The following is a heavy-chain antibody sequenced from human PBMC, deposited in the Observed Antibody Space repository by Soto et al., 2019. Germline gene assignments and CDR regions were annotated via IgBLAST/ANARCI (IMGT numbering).Heavy chain of an antibody. CDR1: GYSFTSYW. CDR3: ARQYCSSTSCYNGHDAFDI. Sequence: GESLKISCKGSGYSFTSYWISWVRQMPGKGLEWMGRIDPSDSYTNYSPSFQGHVTISADKSISTAYLQWSSLKASDTAMYYCARQYCSSTSCYNGHDAFDIWGQGTTVTVSS. V-gene: IGHV5-10-1*01. D-gene: IGHD2-2*02. J-gene: IGHJ3*02. CDR2: IDPSDSYT.